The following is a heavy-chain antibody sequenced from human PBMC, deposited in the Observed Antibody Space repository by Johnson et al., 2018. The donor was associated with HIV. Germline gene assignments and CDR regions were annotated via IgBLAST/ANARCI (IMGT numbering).Heavy chain of an antibody. V-gene: IGHV3-30-3*01. D-gene: IGHD5-12*01. CDR3: SRHSPRGYSGYDAFDV. J-gene: IGHJ3*01. CDR1: GFTFSDYY. CDR2: ISYDGSNK. Sequence: QVQLVESGGGLVKPGGSLRLSCAVSGFTFSDYYMSWIRQAPGKGLEWVAVISYDGSNKYYADSVKGRFTISRDNAKNSLYLQMNSLRAEDTAMYYCSRHSPRGYSGYDAFDVSGQGTLVTVSS.